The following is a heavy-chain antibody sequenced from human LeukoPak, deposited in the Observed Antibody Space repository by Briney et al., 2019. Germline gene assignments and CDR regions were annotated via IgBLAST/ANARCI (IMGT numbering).Heavy chain of an antibody. CDR1: GYTFTSYA. J-gene: IGHJ1*01. Sequence: ASVKVSCKASGYTFTSYAMNWVRQAPGQGLEWMGWINPNSGDTNFAQNFQGRVTMTRDTSISTVYMELSRLRSDDTAVFYCARGYYDSSDFEYFQHWGQGTLVTVSS. V-gene: IGHV1-2*02. D-gene: IGHD3-22*01. CDR2: INPNSGDT. CDR3: ARGYYDSSDFEYFQH.